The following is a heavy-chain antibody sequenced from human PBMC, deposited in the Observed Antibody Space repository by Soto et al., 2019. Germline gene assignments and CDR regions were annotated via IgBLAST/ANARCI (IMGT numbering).Heavy chain of an antibody. V-gene: IGHV4-39*01. CDR1: GGSISSSSYY. CDR3: ARRGNSRSRISYYYYGMDV. D-gene: IGHD6-13*01. CDR2: IYFSGST. Sequence: SETLSLTCTVSGGSISSSSYYWAWISQTPGKGLEWIVSIYFSGSTYYIPSLKSRVTISVDTSKNQFSLKLSSVTAADTAVYYCARRGNSRSRISYYYYGMDVWGKGTTVTVSS. J-gene: IGHJ6*04.